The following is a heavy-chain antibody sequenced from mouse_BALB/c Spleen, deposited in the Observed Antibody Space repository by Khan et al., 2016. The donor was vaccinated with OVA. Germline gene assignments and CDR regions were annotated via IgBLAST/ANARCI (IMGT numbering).Heavy chain of an antibody. D-gene: IGHD2-3*01. CDR1: GFTFNKYA. Sequence: ELVESGGGLVKPGGSLKLSCAASGFTFNKYAMSWVRQIPEKRLEWVATVSSGGSYTHYPDSVKGRFTISRDNAKNTLYLQMSSLRSEDTAMYYCARQGGIYDGPFDYWGQGTTLTVSS. CDR2: VSSGGSYT. V-gene: IGHV5-9-3*01. CDR3: ARQGGIYDGPFDY. J-gene: IGHJ2*01.